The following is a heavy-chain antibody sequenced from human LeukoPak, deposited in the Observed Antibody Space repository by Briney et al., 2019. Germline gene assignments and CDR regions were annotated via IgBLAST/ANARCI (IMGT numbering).Heavy chain of an antibody. CDR1: GFSLSPSGVG. Sequence: SGPTLVKPTQTLTLTCTFSGFSLSPSGVGVGWIRKPPAKVLEWLALIYWDDDKRYSPSLKSRLTVTKDTSKNQVVLSMTNMDPVDTATYYCAHIRYGDYGWDWFDPWGQGTLVTVSS. CDR3: AHIRYGDYGWDWFDP. CDR2: IYWDDDK. D-gene: IGHD4-17*01. J-gene: IGHJ5*02. V-gene: IGHV2-5*02.